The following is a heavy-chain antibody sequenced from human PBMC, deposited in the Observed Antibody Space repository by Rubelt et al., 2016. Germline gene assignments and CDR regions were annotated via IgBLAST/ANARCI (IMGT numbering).Heavy chain of an antibody. D-gene: IGHD4-23*01. J-gene: IGHJ6*02. CDR2: IGTAGDT. CDR1: EFIFSTYD. Sequence: GGSLRLSCAASEFIFSTYDMHWVRQTTGERLEWVSSIGTAGDTHYADSVKGRVTISRENAKNSLYLQMNTLRPGDTAVYYGARESFTVVDGVYYYYGMDVWGQGTTVTVSS. V-gene: IGHV3-13*01. CDR3: ARESFTVVDGVYYYYGMDV.